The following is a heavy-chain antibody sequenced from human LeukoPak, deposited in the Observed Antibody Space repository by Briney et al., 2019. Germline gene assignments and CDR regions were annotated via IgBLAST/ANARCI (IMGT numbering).Heavy chain of an antibody. D-gene: IGHD3-10*01. CDR1: GDSISGPY. V-gene: IGHV4-59*11. CDR3: GRNLGSGSDH. CDR2: THYTGET. J-gene: IGHJ4*02. Sequence: SETLSLTCNVSGDSISGPYWNWIRQSPGRGLEWIGYTHYTGETNYNPSLKSRLTMSVDTSNNQVYLRLSSVTAADTAVYFCGRNLGSGSDHWGQGTLVTVSS.